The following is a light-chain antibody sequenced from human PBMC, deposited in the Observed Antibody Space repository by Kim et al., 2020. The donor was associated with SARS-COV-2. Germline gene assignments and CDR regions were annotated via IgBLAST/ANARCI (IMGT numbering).Light chain of an antibody. CDR3: QKYNAAPCT. CDR1: QGISNS. Sequence: ASVGDIVNITCRASQGISNSLAWFQQKPGKAPKVLIYAASTLQSGVPSRFSGSGSGTDFTLTISSLQPEDVATYYCQKYNAAPCTFGQGTKVDIK. V-gene: IGKV1-27*01. J-gene: IGKJ1*01. CDR2: AAS.